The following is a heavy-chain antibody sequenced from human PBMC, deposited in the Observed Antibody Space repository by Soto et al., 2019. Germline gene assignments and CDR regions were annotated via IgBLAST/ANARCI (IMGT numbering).Heavy chain of an antibody. D-gene: IGHD3-16*02. CDR1: GGSFSGYY. CDR3: ARQEYDYIWGSYRPYYVDY. J-gene: IGHJ4*02. Sequence: QVQLQQWGAGLLKPSETLSLTCAVYGGSFSGYYWSWIRQPPGKGLEWIGEINHSGSTNYNPSLKSRVARSVHTSKNQCSLKLRSVTAAATAVYYCARQEYDYIWGSYRPYYVDYWGQGTLVTVSS. V-gene: IGHV4-34*01. CDR2: INHSGST.